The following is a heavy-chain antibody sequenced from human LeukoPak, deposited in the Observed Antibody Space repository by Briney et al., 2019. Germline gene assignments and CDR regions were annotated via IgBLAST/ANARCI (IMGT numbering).Heavy chain of an antibody. CDR3: AKLRVAGAGFDY. Sequence: GGSLRLSCAASGFTFDDYAMHWVRQAPGKGLEWVSGISWNSGSLGYADSVKGRFTISRDNAKNSLYLQMNSLRAEDTALYYCAKLRVAGAGFDYWGQGTLVTVSS. V-gene: IGHV3-9*01. D-gene: IGHD6-19*01. J-gene: IGHJ4*02. CDR2: ISWNSGSL. CDR1: GFTFDDYA.